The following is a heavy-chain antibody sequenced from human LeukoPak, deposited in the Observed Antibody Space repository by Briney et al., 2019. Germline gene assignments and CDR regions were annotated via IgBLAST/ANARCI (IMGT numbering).Heavy chain of an antibody. D-gene: IGHD3-22*01. J-gene: IGHJ4*02. Sequence: GASVKVSCKASGYTFTGYYMHWVRQAPGQGLEWMGWINPNSGGTNYAQKFQGRATMTRDTSISTAYMELSRLRSDDTAVYYCAREPSDYDGSGYYVDYWGQGTLVTVSS. V-gene: IGHV1-2*02. CDR1: GYTFTGYY. CDR3: AREPSDYDGSGYYVDY. CDR2: INPNSGGT.